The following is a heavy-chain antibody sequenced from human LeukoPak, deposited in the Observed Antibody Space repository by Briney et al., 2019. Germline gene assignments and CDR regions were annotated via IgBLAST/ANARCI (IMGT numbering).Heavy chain of an antibody. Sequence: GGCLRLSWAASGFTFSSYAMSWVRQAPGKGLEWVSAIIGSGGSTYYADSVKGRFTISRDNSKNTLYLQMNSLRAEDTAVYYCAKVGEDVLPGYSSSWSQYFDYWGQGTLVTVSS. V-gene: IGHV3-23*01. J-gene: IGHJ4*02. CDR2: IIGSGGST. CDR1: GFTFSSYA. CDR3: AKVGEDVLPGYSSSWSQYFDY. D-gene: IGHD6-13*01.